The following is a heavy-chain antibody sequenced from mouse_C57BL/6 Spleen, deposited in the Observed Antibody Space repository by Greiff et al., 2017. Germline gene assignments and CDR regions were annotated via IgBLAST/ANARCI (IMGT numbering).Heavy chain of an antibody. J-gene: IGHJ3*01. V-gene: IGHV5-17*01. Sequence: EVKVVESGGGLVKPGGSLKLSCAASGFTFSDYGMHWVRQAPEKGLEWVAYISSGSSTIYYADTVKGRFTISRDNAKNTLFLQLTSLRSEDTAMFYGARPYGNYLSSWFAYWGQGTLVTVSA. CDR1: GFTFSDYG. CDR2: ISSGSSTI. CDR3: ARPYGNYLSSWFAY. D-gene: IGHD2-1*01.